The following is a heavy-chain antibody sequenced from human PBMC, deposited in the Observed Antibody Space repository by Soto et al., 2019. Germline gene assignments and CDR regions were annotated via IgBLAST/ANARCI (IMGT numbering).Heavy chain of an antibody. CDR2: INSDGSST. J-gene: IGHJ4*02. D-gene: IGHD6-13*01. V-gene: IGHV3-74*01. CDR1: GFTFSSYW. Sequence: GGSLRLSCAASGFTFSSYWMHWVRQAPGKGLVWVSRINSDGSSTSYADSVKGRFTISRDNAKNTLYLQMNSLRAEDTAVYYCARAAAGTVGFNDYWGQGTLVTVSS. CDR3: ARAAAGTVGFNDY.